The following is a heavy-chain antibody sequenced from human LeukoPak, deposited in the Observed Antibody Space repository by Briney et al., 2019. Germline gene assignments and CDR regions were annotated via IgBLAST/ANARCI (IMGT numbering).Heavy chain of an antibody. Sequence: VASVKVSCKASGGTFSSYAISWVRQAPGQGLEWMGRIIPILGIANYAQKFQGRVTMTRDTSTSTVYMELSSLRSEDTAVYYCATPRVAGYGANGMDVWGQGTTVTVSS. J-gene: IGHJ6*02. D-gene: IGHD6-19*01. V-gene: IGHV1-69*04. CDR1: GGTFSSYA. CDR2: IIPILGIA. CDR3: ATPRVAGYGANGMDV.